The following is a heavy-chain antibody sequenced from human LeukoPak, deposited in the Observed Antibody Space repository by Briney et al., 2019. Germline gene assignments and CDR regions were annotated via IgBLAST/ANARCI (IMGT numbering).Heavy chain of an antibody. J-gene: IGHJ4*02. D-gene: IGHD2-15*01. CDR3: ARNPRNLGYGDY. V-gene: IGHV3-7*01. CDR2: IKQDGSEM. CDR1: GFTFSDYW. Sequence: GGFLRLSCAASGFTFSDYWMTWVRQAPGKGLEWVANIKQDGSEMYYVDSVKGRFTISRDNAKNSLYLQMKSLRAEDTAVYYCARNPRNLGYGDYWGQGTLVTVSS.